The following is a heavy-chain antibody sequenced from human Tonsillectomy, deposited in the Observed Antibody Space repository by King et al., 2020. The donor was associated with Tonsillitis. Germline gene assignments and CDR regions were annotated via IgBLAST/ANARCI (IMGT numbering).Heavy chain of an antibody. D-gene: IGHD3-10*01. CDR2: IYYRGST. J-gene: IGHJ3*02. V-gene: IGHV4-59*08. CDR1: GGSISSDH. CDR3: ARHTYGLGSRI. Sequence: QLQESGPGLVKPSETLSLTCTVSGGSISSDHWGWIRQPPGKGLEWIGNIYYRGSTQYNSSLQSRVTISIDTSRKQFSLKLMSVTAADTAVYFCARHTYGLGSRIWGQGTMVTVSP.